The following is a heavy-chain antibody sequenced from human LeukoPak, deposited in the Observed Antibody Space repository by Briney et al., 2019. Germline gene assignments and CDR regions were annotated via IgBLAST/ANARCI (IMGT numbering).Heavy chain of an antibody. J-gene: IGHJ4*02. CDR3: ARDEVRGVIVGYFDY. V-gene: IGHV3-30-3*01. CDR2: ISYDGSNK. CDR1: GFTFSSYA. D-gene: IGHD3-10*01. Sequence: GGSLRLSCAASGFTFSSYAMHWVRQAPGKGLEWVAVISYDGSNKYYADPVKGRFTISRDNSKNTLYLQMNSLRAEDTAVYYCARDEVRGVIVGYFDYWGQGTLVTVSS.